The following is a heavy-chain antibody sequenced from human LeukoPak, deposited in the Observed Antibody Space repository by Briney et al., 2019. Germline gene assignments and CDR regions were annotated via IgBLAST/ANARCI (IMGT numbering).Heavy chain of an antibody. CDR3: ARDSYSVVGKYDSSGYYGDS. D-gene: IGHD3-22*01. CDR1: GFTFSSYA. Sequence: PGGSLRLSCAAPGFTFSSYALHWVRQAPGKGLEWVTTISYDGSVQYYPDSVKGRFTISRDNPKNTLYLQMNSLRAEDTAVYYCARDSYSVVGKYDSSGYYGDSWGQGTLVTVSS. CDR2: ISYDGSVQ. V-gene: IGHV3-30*04. J-gene: IGHJ4*02.